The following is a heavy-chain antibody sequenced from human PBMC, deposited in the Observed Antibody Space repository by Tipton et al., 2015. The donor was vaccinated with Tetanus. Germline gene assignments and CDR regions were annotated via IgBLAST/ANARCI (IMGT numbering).Heavy chain of an antibody. V-gene: IGHV3-15*07. CDR1: GLFFHNAW. CDR3: TTSGIVGSGSRVDY. D-gene: IGHD1-26*01. Sequence: LRLSCTTSGLFFHNAWMNWVRQAPGKGLEWVGRIKSKTDGGTTDYAARVKDRFSISRDDSKNTLFLLMNSLKTEDTAVYYCTTSGIVGSGSRVDYWGRGALVTVTS. CDR2: IKSKTDGGTT. J-gene: IGHJ4*02.